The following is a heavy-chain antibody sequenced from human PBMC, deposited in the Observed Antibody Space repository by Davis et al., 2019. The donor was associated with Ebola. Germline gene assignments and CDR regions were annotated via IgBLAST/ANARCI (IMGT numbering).Heavy chain of an antibody. J-gene: IGHJ6*02. V-gene: IGHV4-39*07. CDR2: IYSSGST. Sequence: MPSETLSLTCTVSGGSISSSSYYWGWIRQLPGKGLEWIGNIYSSGSTYYNPSLKSRVTISVDTSKNQFSLKLSSVTAADTAVYYCASPRLNYYGMDVWGQGTTVTVSS. CDR3: ASPRLNYYGMDV. CDR1: GGSISSSSYY.